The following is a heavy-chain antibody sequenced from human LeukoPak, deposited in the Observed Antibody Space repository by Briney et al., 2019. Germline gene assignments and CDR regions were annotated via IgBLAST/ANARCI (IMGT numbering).Heavy chain of an antibody. CDR2: IRGSGGST. CDR3: AKDGSMVRGATSVSGDRFDS. D-gene: IGHD3-10*01. CDR1: GFTFSSYA. J-gene: IGHJ4*02. V-gene: IGHV3-23*01. Sequence: GGSLRLSCAASGFTFSSYAMSWVRQAPGKGLEWVSAIRGSGGSTYYADSVKGRFTISRDNAKNTLYLQMNSLKAEDTAVYYCAKDGSMVRGATSVSGDRFDSWGQGTLVTVSS.